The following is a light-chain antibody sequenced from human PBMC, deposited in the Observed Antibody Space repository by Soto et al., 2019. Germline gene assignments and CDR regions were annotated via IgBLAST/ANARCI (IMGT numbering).Light chain of an antibody. J-gene: IGLJ1*01. V-gene: IGLV2-14*01. CDR3: ASLTTTNFV. CDR1: SSDVGAYNF. Sequence: QSVLTQPASVSGSPGQSITISCTGTSSDVGAYNFVSWYQHLPDKAPKLIISEVTNRPSGVSDRFSGSKSGNTASLTISGLQAEDEADYYCASLTTTNFVFGSGTKLTVL. CDR2: EVT.